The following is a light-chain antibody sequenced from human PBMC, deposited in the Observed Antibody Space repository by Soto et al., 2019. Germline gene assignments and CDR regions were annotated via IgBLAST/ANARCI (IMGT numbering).Light chain of an antibody. J-gene: IGKJ3*01. Sequence: EIVWTQSPGTLSLSPGERATLSCRASQSVSSSYLAWYQQKPGQAPRLLIYGASSRATGIPDRFSGSGSGTDFTLTISRLEPEDFAVYYCQQYGSSVFTFGPGTKVDIK. CDR2: GAS. V-gene: IGKV3-20*01. CDR3: QQYGSSVFT. CDR1: QSVSSSY.